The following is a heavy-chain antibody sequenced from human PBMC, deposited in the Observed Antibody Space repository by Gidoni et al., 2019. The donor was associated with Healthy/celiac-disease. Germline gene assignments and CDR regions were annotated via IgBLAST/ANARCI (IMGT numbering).Heavy chain of an antibody. V-gene: IGHV3-48*02. CDR3: ARDLECELLIYYGMDV. CDR1: GFPLSSYS. J-gene: IGHJ6*02. Sequence: EVQLVESGGGLVQPGGSLRLSCAASGFPLSSYSMNWVRQAPGKGLEWVSYISSSSSTIYYADSVKGRFTISRDNAKNSLYLQMNSLRDEDTAVYYCARDLECELLIYYGMDVWGQGTTVTVSS. D-gene: IGHD1-26*01. CDR2: ISSSSSTI.